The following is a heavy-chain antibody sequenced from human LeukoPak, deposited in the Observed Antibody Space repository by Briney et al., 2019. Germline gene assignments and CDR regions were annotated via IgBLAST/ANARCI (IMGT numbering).Heavy chain of an antibody. CDR1: GFTVSSSY. D-gene: IGHD2-2*01. CDR2: IYSGGYT. CDR3: ARDSSYPTLPAFDY. Sequence: QTGGSLRLSCAASGFTVSSSYMIWVRQAPGKGLEWVSVIYSGGYTYYADSVKGRFTISRDNAKNSLYLQMNSLRAEDTAVYYCARDSSYPTLPAFDYWGQGTLVTVSS. J-gene: IGHJ4*02. V-gene: IGHV3-53*01.